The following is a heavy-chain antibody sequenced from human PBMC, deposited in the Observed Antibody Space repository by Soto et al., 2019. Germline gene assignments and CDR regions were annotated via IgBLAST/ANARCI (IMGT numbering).Heavy chain of an antibody. CDR2: IIPIFGTA. CDR3: ASTGSYYESFFDY. CDR1: GGTFSSYA. J-gene: IGHJ4*02. D-gene: IGHD1-26*01. V-gene: IGHV1-69*13. Sequence: SVKVSCKASGGTFSSYAISWVRQAPGQGLEWMGGIIPIFGTANYAQKFQGRVTITADESTSTAYMELSSLRSEDTAVYYCASTGSYYESFFDYWGQGTLVTVSS.